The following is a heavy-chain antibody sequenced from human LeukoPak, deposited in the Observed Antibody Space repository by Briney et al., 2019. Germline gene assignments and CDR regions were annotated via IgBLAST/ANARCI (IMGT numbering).Heavy chain of an antibody. V-gene: IGHV4-59*11. CDR3: ARDLVTVTKGFDI. D-gene: IGHD4-17*01. CDR2: ISHIGRT. Sequence: SETLSLTCAVSGDSFSSHYWTWIRQSPGTGLEWIGYISHIGRTNYNPSLKSRVTISIDTSKNQFSPKLRSVTAVDTAVYYCARDLVTVTKGFDIWGQGTMVSVSS. J-gene: IGHJ3*02. CDR1: GDSFSSHY.